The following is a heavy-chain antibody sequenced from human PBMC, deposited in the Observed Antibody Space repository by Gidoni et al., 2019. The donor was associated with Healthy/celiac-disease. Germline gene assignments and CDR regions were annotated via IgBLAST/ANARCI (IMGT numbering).Heavy chain of an antibody. CDR2: INPSGGST. V-gene: IGHV1-46*03. CDR1: GYTFTSYY. CDR3: AGSGYARNWFDP. Sequence: QVQLVQSGAEVKKPAASVKVSCKASGYTFTSYYMHWVRQAPGQGLEWVGIINPSGGSTSYAKKFQGRVTMTRDTSTSTVYMELSSLRSEDTAVYYCAGSGYARNWFDPWGQGTLVTVSS. J-gene: IGHJ5*02. D-gene: IGHD3-22*01.